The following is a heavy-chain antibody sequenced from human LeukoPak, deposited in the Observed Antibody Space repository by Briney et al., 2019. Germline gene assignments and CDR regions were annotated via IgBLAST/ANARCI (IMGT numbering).Heavy chain of an antibody. CDR3: AKDHCTNGVCYLDY. CDR2: ISYDGSNK. CDR1: GFTFSSYA. Sequence: GGSLRLSCAASGFTFSSYAMHWVRQAPGKGLEWVAVISYDGSNKYYADSVKGRFTISRDNSKNTLYLQMNSLRAEDTAVYYCAKDHCTNGVCYLDYWGQGTLVTVSS. V-gene: IGHV3-30-3*01. J-gene: IGHJ4*02. D-gene: IGHD2-8*01.